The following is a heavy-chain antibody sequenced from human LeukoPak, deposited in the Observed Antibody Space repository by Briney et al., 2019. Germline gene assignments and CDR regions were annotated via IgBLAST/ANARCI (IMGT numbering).Heavy chain of an antibody. CDR3: ARSGYSSGWYGDYYYYYGMDV. CDR2: ISGSGGST. V-gene: IGHV3-23*01. Sequence: GGSLRLSCAASGFTFSSYAMSWVRQAPGKGLEWVSAISGSGGSTYYADSVKGRFTISRDNSKNTLYLQMNSLRAEDTAVYYCARSGYSSGWYGDYYYYYGMDVWGQGTTVTVSS. CDR1: GFTFSSYA. J-gene: IGHJ6*02. D-gene: IGHD6-19*01.